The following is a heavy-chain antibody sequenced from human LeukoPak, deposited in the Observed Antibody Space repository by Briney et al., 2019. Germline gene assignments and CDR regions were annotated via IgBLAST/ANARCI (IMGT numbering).Heavy chain of an antibody. D-gene: IGHD6-13*01. CDR2: INHSGST. Sequence: SETLSLTCAVYGGSFSGYYWSWIRQPPGKGPEWIGEINHSGSTNYNPSLKSRVTISVDTSKNQFSLKLSSVTAADTAVYYCARVGIAAAGFDYWGQGTLVTVSS. J-gene: IGHJ4*02. CDR3: ARVGIAAAGFDY. CDR1: GGSFSGYY. V-gene: IGHV4-34*01.